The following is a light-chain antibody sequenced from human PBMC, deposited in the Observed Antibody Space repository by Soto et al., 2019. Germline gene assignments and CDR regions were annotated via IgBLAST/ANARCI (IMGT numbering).Light chain of an antibody. CDR3: QTWGTGSAIVV. V-gene: IGLV4-69*01. CDR1: GGHSNYA. Sequence: QSVLTQSPSASASLGASVKLTSTLSGGHSNYAIAWHQQQPEKGPRYLMKVNSGGSHIKGDGIPDRFSGSSSGAERYLFISSLQSEDEADYYCQTWGTGSAIVVFGGGTQLTVL. J-gene: IGLJ7*01. CDR2: VNSGGSH.